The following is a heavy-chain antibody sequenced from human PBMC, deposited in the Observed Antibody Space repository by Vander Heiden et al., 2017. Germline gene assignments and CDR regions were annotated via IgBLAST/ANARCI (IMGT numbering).Heavy chain of an antibody. CDR3: ARSSGVD. CDR2: IYYSGST. J-gene: IGHJ4*02. D-gene: IGHD6-6*01. V-gene: IGHV4-59*01. CDR1: GGSISSYY. Sequence: QVQLQESRPGLVKPSETLSLTCTVSGGSISSYYWSWNRQPPGKGLEWIGYIYYSGSTNYNPSLKSRVTISVDTSKNQFSLKLSSVTAADTAVYYCARSSGVDWGQGTLVTVSS.